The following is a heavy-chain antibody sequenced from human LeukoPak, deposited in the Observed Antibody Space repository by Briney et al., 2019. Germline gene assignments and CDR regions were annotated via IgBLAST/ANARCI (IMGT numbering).Heavy chain of an antibody. D-gene: IGHD6-19*01. Sequence: PSETLSLTCAVYGGSFSGYYWSWIRQPPGKGLEWIGEINHSVSTNYNPSLKSRVTMSVDTSKNQFSLKLTSVTAADTAMYYCARDRISVADPPNWFAPWGQGTLVTVSS. J-gene: IGHJ5*02. V-gene: IGHV4-34*01. CDR1: GGSFSGYY. CDR3: ARDRISVADPPNWFAP. CDR2: INHSVST.